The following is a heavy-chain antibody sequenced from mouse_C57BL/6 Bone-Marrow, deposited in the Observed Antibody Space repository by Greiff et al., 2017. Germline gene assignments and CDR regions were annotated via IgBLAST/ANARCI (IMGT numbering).Heavy chain of an antibody. D-gene: IGHD1-1*01. CDR2: IHPSDSDT. Sequence: QVQLQQPGAELVKPGASVKVSCKASGYTFTSYWMHWVKQRPGQGLEWIGRIHPSDSDTNYNQKFKGKATLTVDKSSSTASMQLSSLTSEDSAVYYCSPSFYYYSSGLAYWGQGTLVTVSA. CDR1: GYTFTSYW. J-gene: IGHJ3*01. V-gene: IGHV1-74*01. CDR3: SPSFYYYSSGLAY.